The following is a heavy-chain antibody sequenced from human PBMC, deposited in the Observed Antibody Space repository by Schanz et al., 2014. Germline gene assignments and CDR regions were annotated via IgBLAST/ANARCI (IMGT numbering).Heavy chain of an antibody. CDR3: VRVSFADPRLYRGMDRDIDY. CDR1: GFTFSSYA. J-gene: IGHJ4*02. CDR2: ISTSGTYM. D-gene: IGHD5-18*01. V-gene: IGHV3-21*01. Sequence: EVQLLESGGGLVQPGGSLRLSCAASGFTFSSYAMTWVRQAPGMGLEWVSAISTSGTYMYIADSLKGRLTISRDDAKKSMYLQMNNLRAEDTAVYYCVRVSFADPRLYRGMDRDIDYWGQGTLVTVSS.